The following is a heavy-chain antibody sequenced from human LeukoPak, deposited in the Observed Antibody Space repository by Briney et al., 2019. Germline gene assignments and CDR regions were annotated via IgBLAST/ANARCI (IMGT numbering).Heavy chain of an antibody. CDR1: GFTFSSYG. V-gene: IGHV3-30*02. Sequence: GGSLRLSCAASGFTFSSYGMHWVRQAPGKGLEWVAFIRYDGSNKYYADSVKGRFTISRDNSKNSLYLQMNSLRAEDTAVYYCARDKYGSPGAFDIWGQGTMVTVSS. CDR3: ARDKYGSPGAFDI. CDR2: IRYDGSNK. D-gene: IGHD1-26*01. J-gene: IGHJ3*02.